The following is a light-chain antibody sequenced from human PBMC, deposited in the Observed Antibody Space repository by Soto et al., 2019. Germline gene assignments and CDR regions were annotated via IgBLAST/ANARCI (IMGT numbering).Light chain of an antibody. J-gene: IGLJ1*01. CDR3: TSFTSSHTYV. Sequence: QSALAQPASVSGSPGKSITISCTGTSSDVGGYNYVSWYQQHPDKAPRLMIYDVSNRPSGVSDRFSGSKSGDTASLTISGLQAEDEADYSCTSFTSSHTYVFRTGTKVAAL. CDR2: DVS. CDR1: SSDVGGYNY. V-gene: IGLV2-14*03.